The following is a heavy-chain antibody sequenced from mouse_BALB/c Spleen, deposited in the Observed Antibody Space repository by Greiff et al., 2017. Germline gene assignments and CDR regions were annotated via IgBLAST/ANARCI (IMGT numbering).Heavy chain of an antibody. CDR1: GFTFSSYA. CDR3: AKIYYRYDEGAWFAY. D-gene: IGHD2-14*01. J-gene: IGHJ3*01. V-gene: IGHV5-9-4*01. CDR2: ISSGGSYT. Sequence: EVQVVESGGGLVKPGGSLKLSCAASGFTFSSYAMSWVRQSPEKRLEWVAEISSGGSYTYYPDTVTGRFTISRDNAKNTLYLEMSSLRSEDTAMYYCAKIYYRYDEGAWFAYWGQGTLVTVSA.